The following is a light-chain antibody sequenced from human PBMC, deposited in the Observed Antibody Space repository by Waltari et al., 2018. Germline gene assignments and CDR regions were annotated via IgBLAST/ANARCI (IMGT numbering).Light chain of an antibody. J-gene: IGLJ2*01. Sequence: SYELTQPPAVSASPGQTASITCSGDKVEDNFASWYQQKPGQSPLLVMYQDNKRPSGIPERFSGSTSGNTATLTISGTQAVDEADYFCQVWDSINGVLFGGGTKLTVL. V-gene: IGLV3-1*01. CDR2: QDN. CDR3: QVWDSINGVL. CDR1: KVEDNF.